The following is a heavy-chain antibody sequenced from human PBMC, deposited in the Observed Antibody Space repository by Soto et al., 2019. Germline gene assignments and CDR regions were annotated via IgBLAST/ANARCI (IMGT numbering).Heavy chain of an antibody. CDR1: GFTFDNYA. J-gene: IGHJ4*02. CDR2: ISWNSNTS. CDR3: AKDTGPN. V-gene: IGHV3-9*01. Sequence: GGSLRLSCAASGFTFDNYAMHWVRQAPGKGLEWVSGISWNSNTSAYADSVKGRFTISRDNAKNSLYLQMNSLRAEDTAFYYCAKDTGPNWGQGTLVTVSS.